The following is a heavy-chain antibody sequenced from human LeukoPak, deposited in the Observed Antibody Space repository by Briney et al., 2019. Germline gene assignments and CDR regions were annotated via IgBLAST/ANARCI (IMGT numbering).Heavy chain of an antibody. V-gene: IGHV5-51*01. CDR2: IYPGDSDT. CDR1: GYPFTTYW. D-gene: IGHD6-19*01. CDR3: AGLAVAGLDY. Sequence: GESLKISCKGSGYPFTTYWIGWVRQMPGKGLEWMGIIYPGDSDTRYRPSFQGQVTISADKSISTAYLQWNSLKASDTAVYYCAGLAVAGLDYWGQGTLVTVSS. J-gene: IGHJ4*02.